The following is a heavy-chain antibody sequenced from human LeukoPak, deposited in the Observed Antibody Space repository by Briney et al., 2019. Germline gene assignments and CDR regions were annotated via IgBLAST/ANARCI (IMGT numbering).Heavy chain of an antibody. V-gene: IGHV4-59*01. CDR1: GGSISSFY. D-gene: IGHD1-26*01. J-gene: IGHJ4*02. CDR3: ARGTSYSGATFLY. Sequence: SETLSLTCTVSGGSISSFYWNWIRQPPGKGLEWIGYIYHSESTNYNPSLKGLVTISADTSKNQFSLKLSSVSAADTAVYYCARGTSYSGATFLYWGQGTLVTVSS. CDR2: IYHSEST.